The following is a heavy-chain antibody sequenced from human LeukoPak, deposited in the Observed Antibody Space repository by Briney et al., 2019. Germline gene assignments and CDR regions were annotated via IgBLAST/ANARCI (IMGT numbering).Heavy chain of an antibody. CDR1: GGSLSSYY. J-gene: IGHJ4*02. Sequence: SETLSLTCTVSGGSLSSYYWSWIRQPPGKGLEWIGYIFYSGSTNYNPSLKSRVTISVDTYKNQFSLKLSSVTAADTAVYYCAFERYSSGWASWGQGTLVTVSS. CDR3: AFERYSSGWAS. V-gene: IGHV4-59*01. D-gene: IGHD6-19*01. CDR2: IFYSGST.